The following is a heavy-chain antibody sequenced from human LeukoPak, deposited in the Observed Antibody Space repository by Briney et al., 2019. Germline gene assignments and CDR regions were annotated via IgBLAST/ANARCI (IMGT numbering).Heavy chain of an antibody. Sequence: SSSSYYWSWIRQPPGKGLEWVSSISGSGGSTYYADSVKGRFTISRDNSKNTLYLQMNTLRAEDTAVYYCAGAPKYYMDVWGKGTTVTVSS. J-gene: IGHJ6*03. D-gene: IGHD1-26*01. CDR2: ISGSGGST. V-gene: IGHV3-23*01. CDR1: SSSSYY. CDR3: AGAPKYYMDV.